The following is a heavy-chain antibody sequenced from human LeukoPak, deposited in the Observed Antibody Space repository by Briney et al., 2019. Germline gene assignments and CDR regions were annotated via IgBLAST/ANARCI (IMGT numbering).Heavy chain of an antibody. V-gene: IGHV1-46*01. CDR1: GYTFTSYY. J-gene: IGHJ6*03. CDR3: AKGHTTIFGVIIRNYYYMDV. CDR2: INPSGGST. D-gene: IGHD3-3*01. Sequence: ASVKVSCKASGYTFTSYYMHWVRQAPGQGLEWMGIINPSGGSTSYAQKFQGRVTMTRDTSTSTVYMELSSLRAEDTAVYYCAKGHTTIFGVIIRNYYYMDVWGKGTTVTVSS.